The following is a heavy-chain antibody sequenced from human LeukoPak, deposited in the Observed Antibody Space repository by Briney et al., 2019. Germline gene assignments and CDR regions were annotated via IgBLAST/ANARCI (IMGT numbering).Heavy chain of an antibody. V-gene: IGHV3-23*01. CDR3: AKDGESYCSGDCYHYIDH. D-gene: IGHD2-21*02. CDR1: GFTFSDYY. Sequence: RAGGSLRLSCAASGFTFSDYYMSWVRQAPGKGLEWVSIITGSGGRTNYADSVKGRFTISRDNSKNTLYLQMNSLRAEDTAVYYCAKDGESYCSGDCYHYIDHWGQGTLVIVSS. J-gene: IGHJ4*02. CDR2: ITGSGGRT.